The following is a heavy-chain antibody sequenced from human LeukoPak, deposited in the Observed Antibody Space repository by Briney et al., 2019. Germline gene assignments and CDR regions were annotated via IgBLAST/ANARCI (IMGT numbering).Heavy chain of an antibody. CDR3: ARGPNSNWSGLDF. J-gene: IGHJ4*02. CDR2: ISPTGSTT. Sequence: GGSLRLSCTASGFSFSGHWMHWARQLPGKGLVWVSRISPTGSTTRYADSVKGRFTVSRDNAKNTLYLQVNNLRAEDTVVYYCARGPNSNWSGLDFWGQGTLLTVSS. V-gene: IGHV3-74*01. D-gene: IGHD6-6*01. CDR1: GFSFSGHW.